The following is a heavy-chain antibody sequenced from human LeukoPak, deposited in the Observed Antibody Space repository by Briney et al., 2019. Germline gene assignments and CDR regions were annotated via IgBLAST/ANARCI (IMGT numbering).Heavy chain of an antibody. V-gene: IGHV3-30*18. CDR3: AKAVVAATNAAYYGMDV. CDR2: ISYDESDK. D-gene: IGHD2-15*01. Sequence: GGSLRLSCAASGFTLSNYGMHWVRQAPGKGLEWVAVISYDESDKYYADSVKGRFTISRDNSENTLYLQMNSLRPEDTAVYYCAKAVVAATNAAYYGMDVWGQGTTVTVSS. CDR1: GFTLSNYG. J-gene: IGHJ6*02.